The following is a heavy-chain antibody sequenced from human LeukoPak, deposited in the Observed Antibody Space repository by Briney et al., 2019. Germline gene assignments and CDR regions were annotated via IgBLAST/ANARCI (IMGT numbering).Heavy chain of an antibody. CDR2: IIPIFGTA. Sequence: ASVKVSCKASGGTFSSYAFSWVRQAPGQGLEWMGGIIPIFGTANYAQKFQGRVTITADKSTSTAYMELSSLRSEDTAVYYCARGAMPYSSGSHGIFDYWGQGTLVTVSS. CDR1: GGTFSSYA. D-gene: IGHD6-19*01. CDR3: ARGAMPYSSGSHGIFDY. V-gene: IGHV1-69*06. J-gene: IGHJ4*02.